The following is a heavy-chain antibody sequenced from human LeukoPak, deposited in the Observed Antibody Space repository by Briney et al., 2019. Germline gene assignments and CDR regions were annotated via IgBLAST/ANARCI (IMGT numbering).Heavy chain of an antibody. J-gene: IGHJ6*02. CDR3: ARELLWFGELFSLEYPYGMDV. CDR2: INHSGST. V-gene: IGHV4-34*01. Sequence: SETLSLTCAVYGGSFSGYYWSWIRQPPGKGPEWIGEINHSGSTNYNPSLKSRVTISVDTSKNQFSLKLSSVTAADTAVYYCARELLWFGELFSLEYPYGMDVWGQGTTVTVSS. D-gene: IGHD3-10*01. CDR1: GGSFSGYY.